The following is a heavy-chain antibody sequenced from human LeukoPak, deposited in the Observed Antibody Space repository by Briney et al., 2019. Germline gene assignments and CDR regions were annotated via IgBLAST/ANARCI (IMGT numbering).Heavy chain of an antibody. D-gene: IGHD4-17*01. CDR2: IYYSGST. V-gene: IGHV4-61*10. CDR1: GGSISSGSYY. Sequence: SETLSLTCTVSGGSISSGSYYWSWIRQPAGKGLEWIGYIYYSGSTYYNPSLKSRVTISVDTSKNQFSLKLSSVTAADTAVYYCARGNGDYAHDYWGQGTLVTVSS. CDR3: ARGNGDYAHDY. J-gene: IGHJ4*02.